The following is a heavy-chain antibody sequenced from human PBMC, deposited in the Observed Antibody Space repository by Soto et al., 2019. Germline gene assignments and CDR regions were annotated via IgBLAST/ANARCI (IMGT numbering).Heavy chain of an antibody. J-gene: IGHJ6*02. CDR3: AKTLAVAAETYYYYGLDV. CDR1: GFIFSNYA. CDR2: VSPSGGSA. V-gene: IGHV3-23*01. D-gene: IGHD6-19*01. Sequence: GGSLRLSCAASGFIFSNYAMTWVRQAPGKGLQWVSSVSPSGGSAFYADAVKGRFTISRDNSKTSLYLHMSSLRDEDTAIYYCAKTLAVAAETYYYYGLDVWGRGTTVTVSS.